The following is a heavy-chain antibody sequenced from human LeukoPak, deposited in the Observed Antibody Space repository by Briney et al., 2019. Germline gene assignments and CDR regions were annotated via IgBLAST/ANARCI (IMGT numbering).Heavy chain of an antibody. Sequence: QPGGSLRLSCAASGFTFSSYGMHWVRQAPGKGLEWVSFMRFDGSDKYYADSVKGRFTISRDNSKNTLYLQMYSLRAEDTAVYYCAKQYCTSTSCPFDCWGQGTLVTVSS. D-gene: IGHD2-2*01. CDR2: MRFDGSDK. CDR3: AKQYCTSTSCPFDC. V-gene: IGHV3-30*02. CDR1: GFTFSSYG. J-gene: IGHJ4*02.